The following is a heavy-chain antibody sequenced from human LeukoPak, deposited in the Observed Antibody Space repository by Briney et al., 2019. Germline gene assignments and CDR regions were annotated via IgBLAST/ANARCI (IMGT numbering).Heavy chain of an antibody. Sequence: PPGGSLRLSCAASGFTFSTYWMHWVRQAPGKGLVWVSRIKSDGSTNYADSVKGRFTISRDNAKNTVSLQMNSLRPEDTGVYYCARAPSEIGGYYPEYFRHWGQGTLVTVSS. CDR2: IKSDGST. J-gene: IGHJ1*01. V-gene: IGHV3-74*01. CDR3: ARAPSEIGGYYPEYFRH. CDR1: GFTFSTYW. D-gene: IGHD3-22*01.